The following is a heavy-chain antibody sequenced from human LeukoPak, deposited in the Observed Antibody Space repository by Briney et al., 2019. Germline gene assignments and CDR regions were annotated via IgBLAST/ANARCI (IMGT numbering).Heavy chain of an antibody. J-gene: IGHJ6*02. CDR2: INHNGNVN. CDR3: ARAPPFYYDSRGYHYERGNYYYGMDV. CDR1: GFTFSSYW. V-gene: IGHV3-7*03. Sequence: GGSLRLSCAASGFTFSSYWMNWARQAPGKGLEWVASINHNGNVNYYVDSVKGRFTISRDNSQNTMFLQMNSLRAEDTAIYYCARAPPFYYDSRGYHYERGNYYYGMDVWGQGTTVIVSS. D-gene: IGHD3-22*01.